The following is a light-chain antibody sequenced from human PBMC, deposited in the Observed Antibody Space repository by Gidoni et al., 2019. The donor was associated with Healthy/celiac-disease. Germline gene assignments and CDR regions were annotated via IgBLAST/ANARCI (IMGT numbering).Light chain of an antibody. CDR2: AAS. V-gene: IGKV1-8*01. Sequence: AIRMTQSPSSFSASTGDRVTITCRASQGISSYLAWYQQKPRKAPKLLIYAASTLQSGVPSRFSGSGSGTDFTLTISCLQSEDFATYYCQQYYSYPQYTFXQXTKLEIK. J-gene: IGKJ2*01. CDR1: QGISSY. CDR3: QQYYSYPQYT.